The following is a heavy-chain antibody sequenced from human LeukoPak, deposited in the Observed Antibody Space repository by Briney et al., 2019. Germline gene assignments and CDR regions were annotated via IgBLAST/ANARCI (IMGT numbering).Heavy chain of an antibody. J-gene: IGHJ3*02. Sequence: SSVKVSCKASGGTFSRYAISWARQAPGQGLEWMGGIIPIFGTANYAQKFQGRVTITTDESTSTAYMELSSLRSEDTAVYYCARDGYCSGGSCYTDAFDIWGQGTMVTVSS. D-gene: IGHD2-15*01. CDR3: ARDGYCSGGSCYTDAFDI. V-gene: IGHV1-69*05. CDR2: IIPIFGTA. CDR1: GGTFSRYA.